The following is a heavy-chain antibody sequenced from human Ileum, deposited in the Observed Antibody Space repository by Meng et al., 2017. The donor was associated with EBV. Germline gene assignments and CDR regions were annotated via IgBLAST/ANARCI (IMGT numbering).Heavy chain of an antibody. CDR1: GGSISATEYY. J-gene: IGHJ5*02. CDR3: ARGTGTTFA. D-gene: IGHD1-1*01. CDR2: VYYAGST. Sequence: QLQLLESGPGLVKPSETLSLTCTVSGGSISATEYYWGWIRQPPGKGLEWIGSVYYAGSTFYNPSLRSRVTISVDKSNNQFSLKVSSVTAADTAVYYCARGTGTTFAWGQGTLVTVSS. V-gene: IGHV4-39*07.